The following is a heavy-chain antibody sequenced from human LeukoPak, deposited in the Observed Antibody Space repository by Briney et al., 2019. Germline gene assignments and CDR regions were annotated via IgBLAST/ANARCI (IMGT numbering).Heavy chain of an antibody. Sequence: PGGSLRLSCAASGFTFSSYEMHWVRQAPGKGLEWVSYISSSGSTIYYADSVKGRFTISRDNAKNSLYLLMNSLRAEDTAVYYCARDYGGSSPFDYWGQGTLVTVSS. D-gene: IGHD4-23*01. CDR1: GFTFSSYE. J-gene: IGHJ4*02. V-gene: IGHV3-48*03. CDR3: ARDYGGSSPFDY. CDR2: ISSSGSTI.